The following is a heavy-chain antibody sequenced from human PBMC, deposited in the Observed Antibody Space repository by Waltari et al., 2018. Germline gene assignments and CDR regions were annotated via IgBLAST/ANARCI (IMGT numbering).Heavy chain of an antibody. CDR1: GGSISSHY. CDR3: ARDFSSFSGYGFDY. CDR2: IYYSGST. Sequence: QVQLQESGPGLVKPSETLSLTCTVSGGSISSHYWSWIRQPPGKGLEWIGYIYYSGSTNYNPSLKSRVTISVDTSKNQFSLKLSSVTAADTAVYYCARDFSSFSGYGFDYWGQGTLVTVSS. D-gene: IGHD5-12*01. J-gene: IGHJ4*02. V-gene: IGHV4-59*11.